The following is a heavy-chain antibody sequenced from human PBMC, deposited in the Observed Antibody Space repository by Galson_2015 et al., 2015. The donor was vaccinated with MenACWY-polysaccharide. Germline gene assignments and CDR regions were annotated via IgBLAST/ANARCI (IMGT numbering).Heavy chain of an antibody. Sequence: LRLSCAASGFTFSSYSLNWVRQAPGKGLEWVSYISSSSSTIYYADSVKGRFTISRDNAKNSLYLQMNSLRAEDTAVYYCARSLVLRYFDWLQDYWGQGTLVTVSS. CDR3: ARSLVLRYFDWLQDY. V-gene: IGHV3-48*01. J-gene: IGHJ4*02. D-gene: IGHD3-9*01. CDR1: GFTFSSYS. CDR2: ISSSSSTI.